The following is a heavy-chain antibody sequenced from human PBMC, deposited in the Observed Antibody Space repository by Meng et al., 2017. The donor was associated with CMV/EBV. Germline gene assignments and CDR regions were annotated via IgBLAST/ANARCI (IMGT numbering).Heavy chain of an antibody. J-gene: IGHJ5*02. CDR3: ARVGISSSWYEPGTGWFDP. CDR2: IIPIFGTA. CDR1: GGTFSSYA. Sequence: SVKVSCKASGGTFSSYAISWVRQAPGQGLEWRGGIIPIFGTANYAQKFQGRVTITTDESTSTAYMELSSLRSEDTAVYYCARVGISSSWYEPGTGWFDPWGQGTLVTVSS. V-gene: IGHV1-69*05. D-gene: IGHD6-13*01.